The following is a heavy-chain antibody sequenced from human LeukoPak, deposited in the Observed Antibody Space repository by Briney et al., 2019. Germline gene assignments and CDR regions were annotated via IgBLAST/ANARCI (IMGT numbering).Heavy chain of an antibody. CDR2: VYHTGTS. CDR1: GXXIXDYY. Sequence: XXXSXXGXXIXDYYXTWIRQPPGKGLEWIGYVYHTGTSGYHPSLKSRVAMSLDTSKNQVSLKLRSVTAADTAVYFCTRVVNGGHFDXXXQXT. CDR3: TRVVNGGHFDX. J-gene: IGHJ4*02. V-gene: IGHV4-59*01. D-gene: IGHD2-8*01.